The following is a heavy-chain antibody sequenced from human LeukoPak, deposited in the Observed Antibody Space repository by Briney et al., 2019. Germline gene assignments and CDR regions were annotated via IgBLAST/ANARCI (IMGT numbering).Heavy chain of an antibody. CDR1: GFTFSSYT. V-gene: IGHV3-21*01. J-gene: IGHJ5*02. D-gene: IGHD3-9*01. Sequence: GGSLRLSCAASGFTFSSYTMNWVRQAPGKGLEWVSSISSDSNYIYYADSVRGRFTISRDNAWNSLYLQMNSLRAEDTAVYYCARKENILTGYYDHWGQGTLVTVSS. CDR2: ISSDSNYI. CDR3: ARKENILTGYYDH.